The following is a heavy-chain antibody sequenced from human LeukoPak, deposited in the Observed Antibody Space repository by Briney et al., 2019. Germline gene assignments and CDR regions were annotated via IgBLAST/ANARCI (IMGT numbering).Heavy chain of an antibody. CDR3: ARGGTPGYSSGRIDY. CDR1: GFTVSSNY. D-gene: IGHD6-19*01. Sequence: GGSLRLSCVASGFTVSSNYMSWVRQAPGKGLERVSVIYSAGNTYYADSVKGRFTISRHNSKNTLYLQMNSLRVEDTGVYYCARGGTPGYSSGRIDYWGQGTLVTVSS. J-gene: IGHJ4*02. CDR2: IYSAGNT. V-gene: IGHV3-53*04.